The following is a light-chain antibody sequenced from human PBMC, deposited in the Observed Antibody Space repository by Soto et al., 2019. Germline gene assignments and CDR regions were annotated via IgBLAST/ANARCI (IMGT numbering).Light chain of an antibody. CDR2: DAS. V-gene: IGKV3-11*01. J-gene: IGKJ1*01. CDR1: QSVSNNY. Sequence: EIVLTQSPGTLSLSPGERATLSCSASQSVSNNYLAWYQQKPGQAPRLLIYDASNRAAGIPARFSGSGSGTDFTLTISSLEPEDFAVYYCQQRSNWPWTFGQGTKVDIK. CDR3: QQRSNWPWT.